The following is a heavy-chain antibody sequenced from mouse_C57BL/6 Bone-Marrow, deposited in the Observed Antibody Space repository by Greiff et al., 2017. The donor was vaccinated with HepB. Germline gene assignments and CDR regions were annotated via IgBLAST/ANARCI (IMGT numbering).Heavy chain of an antibody. CDR1: GYAFSSSW. CDR2: IYPGDGDT. Sequence: QVQLQQSGPELVKPGASVKISCKASGYAFSSSWMNWVMQRPGKGLEWIGRIYPGDGDTNYNGKFKGKATLTADKSSSTAYMQLSSLTSEDSAVYFCALITTVVAFDYWGQGTTLTVSS. CDR3: ALITTVVAFDY. V-gene: IGHV1-82*01. J-gene: IGHJ2*01. D-gene: IGHD1-1*01.